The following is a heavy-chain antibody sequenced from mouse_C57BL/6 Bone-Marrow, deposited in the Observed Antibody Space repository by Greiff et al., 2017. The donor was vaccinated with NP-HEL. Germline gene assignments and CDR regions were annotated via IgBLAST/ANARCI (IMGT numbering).Heavy chain of an antibody. CDR3: VRERITTVVGSFDY. D-gene: IGHD1-1*01. V-gene: IGHV10-1*01. J-gene: IGHJ2*01. CDR2: IRSKSNNYAT. CDR1: GFSFNTYA. Sequence: DVKLVESGGGLVQPKGSLKLSCAASGFSFNTYAMNWVRQAPGKGLEWVARIRSKSNNYATYYADSVKDRFTISRDDSESMLYLQMNNLKTEDTAMYYCVRERITTVVGSFDYWGQGTTLTVSS.